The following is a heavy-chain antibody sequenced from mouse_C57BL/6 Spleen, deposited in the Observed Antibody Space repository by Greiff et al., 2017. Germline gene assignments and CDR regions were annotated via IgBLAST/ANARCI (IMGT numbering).Heavy chain of an antibody. CDR1: GYTFTSYW. D-gene: IGHD1-1*01. CDR3: ARGYYGSSWYFDV. V-gene: IGHV1-64*01. Sequence: VQLQQPGAELVKPGASVKLSCKASGYTFTSYWMHWVKQRPGQGLEWIGMIHPNSGSTNYNEKFKSKATLTVDKSSSTAYMQLSSRTSEDSAVYYCARGYYGSSWYFDVWGTGTTVTVSS. CDR2: IHPNSGST. J-gene: IGHJ1*03.